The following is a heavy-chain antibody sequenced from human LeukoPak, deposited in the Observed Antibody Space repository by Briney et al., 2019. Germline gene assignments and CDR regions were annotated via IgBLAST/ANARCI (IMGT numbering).Heavy chain of an antibody. J-gene: IGHJ4*02. CDR3: ARNTARGKFDW. CDR1: GGSISSYY. D-gene: IGHD5-18*01. CDR2: IYYSGST. Sequence: SETLSLTCTVSGGSISSYYWSWIRQPPGKGLEWIGYIYYSGSTNYNSSLESRVAISVDTSKNQFSLKLSSATAADTAVYYCARNTARGKFDWWGQGTLVTVSS. V-gene: IGHV4-59*01.